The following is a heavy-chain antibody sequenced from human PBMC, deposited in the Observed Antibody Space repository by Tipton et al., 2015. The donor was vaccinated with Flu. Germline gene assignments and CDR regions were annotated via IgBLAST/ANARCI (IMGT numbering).Heavy chain of an antibody. CDR1: GFTFSSYE. J-gene: IGHJ4*02. CDR3: VRGYCSTGKCFGLVTFDS. CDR2: ISGSGYTT. V-gene: IGHV3-48*03. D-gene: IGHD2-2*01. Sequence: SLRLSCTASGFTFSSYEMNWVRQAPGKGLEWVSYISGSGYTTYYADSVKGRFSISRDNAKNTLDLQMSSLRAEDTAVYYCVRGYCSTGKCFGLVTFDSWGQGTLVTISS.